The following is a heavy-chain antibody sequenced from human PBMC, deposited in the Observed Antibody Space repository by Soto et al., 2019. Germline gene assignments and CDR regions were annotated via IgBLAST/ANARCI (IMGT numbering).Heavy chain of an antibody. CDR3: ARRAKASATKYYMDV. CDR2: IYYSGST. J-gene: IGHJ6*03. D-gene: IGHD1-1*01. Sequence: QVQLQESGPGLVKPSETLSLTCTVSGGSISSYYWSWIRQPPGKGLEWIGYIYYSGSTNYNPSLKSRATISVDTSKNQFPLKLSSVTAADTAVYYCARRAKASATKYYMDVWGKGTTVTVSS. V-gene: IGHV4-59*08. CDR1: GGSISSYY.